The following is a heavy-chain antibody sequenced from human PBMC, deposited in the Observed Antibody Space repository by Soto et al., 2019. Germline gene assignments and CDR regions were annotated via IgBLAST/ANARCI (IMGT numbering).Heavy chain of an antibody. CDR2: ISGSGGST. D-gene: IGHD3-9*01. Sequence: GGSLRLSCAASGFTFSSYAMSWARQAPGKGLEWVSAISGSGGSTYYADSVKGRFTISRDNSKNTLYLQMNSLRAEDTAVYYCAKEEGINYDILTGYYGQYYFDYWGQGTLVTVS. CDR3: AKEEGINYDILTGYYGQYYFDY. CDR1: GFTFSSYA. V-gene: IGHV3-23*01. J-gene: IGHJ4*02.